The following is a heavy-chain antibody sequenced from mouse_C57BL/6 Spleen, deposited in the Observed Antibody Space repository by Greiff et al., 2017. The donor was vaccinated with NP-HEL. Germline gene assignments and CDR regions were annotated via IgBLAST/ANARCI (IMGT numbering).Heavy chain of an antibody. CDR1: GFTFSSYG. D-gene: IGHD1-1*01. Sequence: EVKLQESGGDLVKPGGSLKLSCAASGFTFSSYGMSWVRQTPDKRLEWVATISSGGSYTYYPDSVKGRFTISRDNAKNTLYLQMSSLKSEDTAMYYCARQYGSSYDFDYWGQGTTLTVSS. J-gene: IGHJ2*01. V-gene: IGHV5-6*01. CDR2: ISSGGSYT. CDR3: ARQYGSSYDFDY.